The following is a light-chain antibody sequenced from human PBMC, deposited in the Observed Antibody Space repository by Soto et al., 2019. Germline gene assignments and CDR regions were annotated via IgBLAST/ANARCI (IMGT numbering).Light chain of an antibody. CDR2: WAS. V-gene: IGKV4-1*01. J-gene: IGKJ1*01. CDR1: QSVLYRSNTKNY. Sequence: DIVMTQSPDSLAVSLGERATINCKSSQSVLYRSNTKNYLAWYQQKPGQPPNLLIYWASTRESGVPDRFSGSGSGTDFTLTISSLQAEDVAVYYCQQYYSIPPTFGQGTKLEIK. CDR3: QQYYSIPPT.